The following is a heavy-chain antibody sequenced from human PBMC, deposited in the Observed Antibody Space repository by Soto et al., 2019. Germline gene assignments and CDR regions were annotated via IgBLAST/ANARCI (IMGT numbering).Heavy chain of an antibody. CDR1: GFTFSSYA. J-gene: IGHJ6*02. D-gene: IGHD3-3*01. V-gene: IGHV3-30-3*01. Sequence: GGSLRLSCAASGFTFSSYAMHWVRQAPGKGLEWVAVISYDGSNKYYADSVKGRFTISRDNSKNTLYLQMNSLRAEDTAVYYCAREPEKYYDFWSGYPSNYGMDVWGQGTTVTVSS. CDR3: AREPEKYYDFWSGYPSNYGMDV. CDR2: ISYDGSNK.